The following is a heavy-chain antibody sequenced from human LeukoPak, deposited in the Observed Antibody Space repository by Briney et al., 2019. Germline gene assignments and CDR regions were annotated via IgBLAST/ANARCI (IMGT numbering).Heavy chain of an antibody. J-gene: IGHJ4*02. CDR1: RFDLSAYT. V-gene: IGHV3-21*04. Sequence: GGSLRLSCAPSRFDLSAYTMNWVRQAPGKGLEWVSSISSSSVYIFYADSLKGRFTISRDNAKNSLYLQMNSLRAEDTAVYYCAKDHWTPGIPYYFDYWGQGTLVTVSS. CDR2: ISSSSVYI. D-gene: IGHD1-1*01. CDR3: AKDHWTPGIPYYFDY.